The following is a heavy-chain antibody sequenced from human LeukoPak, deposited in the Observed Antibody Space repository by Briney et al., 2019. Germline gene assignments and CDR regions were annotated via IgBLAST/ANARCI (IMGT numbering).Heavy chain of an antibody. CDR1: GVSISSYY. CDR3: ARDVYYYDSSHSRAFDI. CDR2: IYYSWST. Sequence: SETLSLTCTVSGVSISSYYWSWIRQPPGKGLEWIGYIYYSWSTNYNPSLKSRVTISVDTSKNHFSLKLSSVTAADTAVYYCARDVYYYDSSHSRAFDIWGQGTMVTVSS. J-gene: IGHJ3*02. D-gene: IGHD3-22*01. V-gene: IGHV4-59*01.